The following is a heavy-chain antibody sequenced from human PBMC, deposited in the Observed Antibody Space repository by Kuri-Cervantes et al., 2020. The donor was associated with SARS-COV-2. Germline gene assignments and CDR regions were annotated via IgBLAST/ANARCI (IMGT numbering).Heavy chain of an antibody. CDR1: GFTFDDYG. Sequence: GGSLRLSCAASGFTFDDYGMSWVRQAPGKGLEWVSGINWNGGSTGYADSVKGRFTISRDNAKYSMYLQMNSLRAEDTAVYYCARFGGSYRGWFDPWGQGTLVTVSS. CDR2: INWNGGST. J-gene: IGHJ5*02. V-gene: IGHV3-20*04. D-gene: IGHD1-26*01. CDR3: ARFGGSYRGWFDP.